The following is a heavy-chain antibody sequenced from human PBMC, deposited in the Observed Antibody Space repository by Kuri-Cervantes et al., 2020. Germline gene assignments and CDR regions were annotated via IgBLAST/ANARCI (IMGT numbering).Heavy chain of an antibody. CDR1: GGSFSGYY. J-gene: IGHJ6*03. D-gene: IGHD3-10*01. Sequence: GSLRLSCAVYGGSFSGYYWSWIRQPPGKGLEWIGEINHSGSTNYNPSLKRRVTISVDTSKNQFSLKLSSVTAADAAVYYCARDAQYYGSGSYPHYYMDVWGKGTTVTVSS. CDR3: ARDAQYYGSGSYPHYYMDV. CDR2: INHSGST. V-gene: IGHV4-34*01.